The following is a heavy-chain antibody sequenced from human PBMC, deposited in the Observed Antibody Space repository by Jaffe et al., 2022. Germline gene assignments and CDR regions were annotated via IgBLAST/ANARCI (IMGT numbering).Heavy chain of an antibody. CDR3: ASVITMGYSGYDLLAFDY. V-gene: IGHV3-48*03. Sequence: EVQLVESGGGLVQPGGSLRLSCAASGFTFSSYEMNWVRQAPGKGLEWVSYISSSGSTIYYADSVKGRFTISRDNAKNSLYLQMNSLRAEDTAVYYCASVITMGYSGYDLLAFDYWGQGTLVTVSS. CDR1: GFTFSSYE. J-gene: IGHJ4*02. CDR2: ISSSGSTI. D-gene: IGHD5-12*01.